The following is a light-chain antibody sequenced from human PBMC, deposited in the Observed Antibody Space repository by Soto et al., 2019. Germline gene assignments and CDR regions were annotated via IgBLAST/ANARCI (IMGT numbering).Light chain of an antibody. J-gene: IGKJ5*01. Sequence: EIVLTQSPGTLSLSPGERATLSCRASQTVSSNYLAWYQQKPGQAPRLLIYGASIRATGVPATFSGSGSGTQFTLTISSLQSEDFEVYYCQQYNNWPITFGQGTRLEIK. CDR1: QTVSSN. CDR3: QQYNNWPIT. V-gene: IGKV3-15*01. CDR2: GAS.